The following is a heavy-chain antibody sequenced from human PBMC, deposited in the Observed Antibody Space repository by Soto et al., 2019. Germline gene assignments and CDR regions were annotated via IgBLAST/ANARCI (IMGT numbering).Heavy chain of an antibody. V-gene: IGHV3-30*18. CDR3: AKDRNFYYYDSSGYLNY. Sequence: GGSRRLSCAASGFTFSSYGMHWVRQAPGKGLEWVAVISYDGSNKYYADSVKGRFTISRDNSKNTLYLQMNSLRAEDTAVYYCAKDRNFYYYDSSGYLNYWGQGTLVTVSS. J-gene: IGHJ4*02. CDR2: ISYDGSNK. D-gene: IGHD3-22*01. CDR1: GFTFSSYG.